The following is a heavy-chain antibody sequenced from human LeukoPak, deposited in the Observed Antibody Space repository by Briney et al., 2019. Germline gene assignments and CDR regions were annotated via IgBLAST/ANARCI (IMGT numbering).Heavy chain of an antibody. CDR3: ARDWDGEGGNYYGVTY. D-gene: IGHD1-26*01. CDR2: INPNSGGT. V-gene: IGHV1-2*02. Sequence: ASVKVSCKASGYTFTGYYMHWVRQAPGQGLEWMGWINPNSGGTNYAQKFQGRVTMTRDVSTSTGYMELSSLRSEDTAVYYCARDWDGEGGNYYGVTYWGQGTLVTVSS. J-gene: IGHJ4*02. CDR1: GYTFTGYY.